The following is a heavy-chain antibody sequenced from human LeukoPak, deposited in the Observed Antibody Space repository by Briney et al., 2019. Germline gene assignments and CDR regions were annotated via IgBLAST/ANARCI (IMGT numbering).Heavy chain of an antibody. CDR2: ISSGSSTI. CDR1: GFTFSTYS. Sequence: GGSLRLSCAASGFTFSTYSMNWVRQDPGKGLEWVSFISSGSSTIYYADSVKGRFTISRDNAKSSLYLQMNSLRDEDTAVYYCARVAEIQLWLRSAFDYWGQGTLVTVSS. CDR3: ARVAEIQLWLRSAFDY. J-gene: IGHJ4*02. V-gene: IGHV3-48*02. D-gene: IGHD5-18*01.